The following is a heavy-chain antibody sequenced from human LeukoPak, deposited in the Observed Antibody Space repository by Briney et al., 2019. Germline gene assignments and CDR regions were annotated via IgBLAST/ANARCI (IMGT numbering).Heavy chain of an antibody. V-gene: IGHV3-53*01. CDR2: IYSGGDT. Sequence: PGGSLRLSCAASGFTVSSNYVSWVRQAPGKGLEWVSVIYSGGDTNFAASVKGRFTLSRDNYKNLLYLQMDSLRAEDTAVYYCARGGAARSAGHWGQGTLVTVSS. J-gene: IGHJ4*02. CDR3: ARGGAARSAGH. D-gene: IGHD6-6*01. CDR1: GFTVSSNY.